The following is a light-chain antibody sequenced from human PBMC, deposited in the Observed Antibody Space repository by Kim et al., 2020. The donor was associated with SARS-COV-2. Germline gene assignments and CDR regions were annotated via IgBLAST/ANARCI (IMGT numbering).Light chain of an antibody. V-gene: IGKV1-27*01. CDR2: AAS. J-gene: IGKJ5*01. CDR3: QKYNSAPIT. CDR1: QDIGNY. Sequence: VSVTDRVPFTCRASQDIGNYLAWYQQRPGKPPKLLIFAASTLQSGVPSRFSGVTSGTEFTLIISSLQPEDVATYFCQKYNSAPITFGQGTRLEIK.